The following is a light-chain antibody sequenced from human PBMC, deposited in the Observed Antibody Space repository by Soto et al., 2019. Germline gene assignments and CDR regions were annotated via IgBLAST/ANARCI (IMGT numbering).Light chain of an antibody. CDR1: QSISSY. V-gene: IGKV1-39*01. CDR2: AAS. Sequence: DIRMTQSPSSLSASVGDRVTITCRTSQSISSYLNWYQQKPGKAPKLLIYAASRLQSGVPSRFSGSGSGTDFTLTISSLQPEDFATYYCQQSYSTPITFGQGTRLEMK. CDR3: QQSYSTPIT. J-gene: IGKJ5*01.